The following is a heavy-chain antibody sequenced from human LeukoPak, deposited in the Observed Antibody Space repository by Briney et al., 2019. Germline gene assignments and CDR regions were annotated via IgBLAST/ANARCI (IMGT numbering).Heavy chain of an antibody. CDR1: GFTFSSYW. J-gene: IGHJ4*02. D-gene: IGHD3-22*01. CDR3: ARFYYDSSGFPPRYYFDY. CDR2: IKQDGSEK. Sequence: GGSLRLSCAASGFTFSSYWMSWVRQAPGKGLEWVANIKQDGSEKYYVDSVKGRFTISRDNAKNSLYLQMNSLRAEDTAVYHCARFYYDSSGFPPRYYFDYWGQGTLVTVSS. V-gene: IGHV3-7*01.